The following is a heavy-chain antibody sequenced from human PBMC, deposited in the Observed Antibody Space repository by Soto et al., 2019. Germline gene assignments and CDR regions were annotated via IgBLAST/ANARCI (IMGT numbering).Heavy chain of an antibody. J-gene: IGHJ4*02. CDR3: ARRSKDCSSTSCFDY. V-gene: IGHV5-51*01. CDR1: GYSFTSYW. CDR2: IYPGDSDT. Sequence: GSLRLSCKGSGYSFTSYWIGWVRQMPGKGLEWMGIIYPGDSDTRYSPSFQGQVTISADKSISTAYLQWSSLKASDTAMYYCARRSKDCSSTSCFDYWGQGTLVTVSS. D-gene: IGHD2-2*01.